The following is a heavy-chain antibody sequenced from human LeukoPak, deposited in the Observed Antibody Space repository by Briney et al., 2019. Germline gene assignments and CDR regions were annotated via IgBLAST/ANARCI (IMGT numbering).Heavy chain of an antibody. CDR1: GGSISSSSYY. V-gene: IGHV4-39*01. CDR3: ARQVAYGGNVGNDY. D-gene: IGHD4-23*01. J-gene: IGHJ4*02. CDR2: IYYSGST. Sequence: PSETLSLTCTVSGGSISSSSYYWGWIRQPPGKGLEWIGSIYYSGSTYYNPSLKSRVTISVDTSKNQFSLKLSSVTAADTDVYYCARQVAYGGNVGNDYWGQGTLVTVSS.